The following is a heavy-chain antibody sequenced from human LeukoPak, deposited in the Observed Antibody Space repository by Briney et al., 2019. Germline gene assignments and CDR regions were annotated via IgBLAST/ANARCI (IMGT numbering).Heavy chain of an antibody. CDR1: GFPFGGYW. J-gene: IGHJ6*02. Sequence: GSLRLSCAASGFPFGGYWMHWVRQAPGKGLVWVAHIDIDGITTIYADSVKGRFTISRDNAKNTLYLQLNSLRAEDTAVYHCTRVRRYGSAPVYYYGLDGWGQGTTVTVSS. V-gene: IGHV3-74*01. D-gene: IGHD3-10*01. CDR3: TRVRRYGSAPVYYYGLDG. CDR2: IDIDGITT.